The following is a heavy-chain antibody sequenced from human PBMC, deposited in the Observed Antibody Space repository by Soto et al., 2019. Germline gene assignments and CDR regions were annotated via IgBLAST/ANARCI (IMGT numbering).Heavy chain of an antibody. V-gene: IGHV4-31*03. Sequence: SETLSLTCSVSGDSISSSGYYWSWIRQRPGKGLEWIGNIYYSGSSYNNPSLKSRVTISVDTSKNQFSLNLRSVTAADTAVYYCARDSDYYSSGSFDYWGQGTLVTVSS. CDR3: ARDSDYYSSGSFDY. D-gene: IGHD3-10*01. J-gene: IGHJ4*02. CDR2: IYYSGSS. CDR1: GDSISSSGYY.